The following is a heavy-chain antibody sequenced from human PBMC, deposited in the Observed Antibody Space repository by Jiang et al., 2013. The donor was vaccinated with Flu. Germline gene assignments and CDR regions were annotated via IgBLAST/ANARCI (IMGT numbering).Heavy chain of an antibody. J-gene: IGHJ4*02. CDR3: ARDVDGDYPFDY. V-gene: IGHV3-48*03. D-gene: IGHD4-17*01. Sequence: GLVQPGGSLRLSCAASGFTLSSYEMNWVRQAPGKGLEWVSYISYSGSTIYYADSVKGRFTISRDNAKNSLYLQMNSLRAEDTAVYYCARDVDGDYPFDYWGQGTLVTVSS. CDR2: ISYSGSTI. CDR1: GFTLSSYE.